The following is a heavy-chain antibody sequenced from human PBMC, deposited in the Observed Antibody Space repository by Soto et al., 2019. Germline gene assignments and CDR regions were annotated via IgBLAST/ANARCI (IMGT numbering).Heavy chain of an antibody. Sequence: SETLSLTCTVSGGSISSGDYYWSWIRQPPGKGLEWIGYIYYSGSTYYNPSLKSRVTISVDTSKNQFSLKLSSVTAADTAVYYCARTAAMAPFDYWGQGTLVTVSS. J-gene: IGHJ4*02. CDR1: GGSISSGDYY. CDR2: IYYSGST. CDR3: ARTAAMAPFDY. V-gene: IGHV4-30-4*01. D-gene: IGHD5-18*01.